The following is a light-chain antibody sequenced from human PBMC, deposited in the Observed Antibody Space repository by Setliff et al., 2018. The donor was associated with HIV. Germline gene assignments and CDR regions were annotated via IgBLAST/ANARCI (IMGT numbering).Light chain of an antibody. CDR2: DVS. CDR1: SGDIGRYNY. Sequence: QSVLTQPASVSGSPGQSITISCTGTSGDIGRYNYVSWYQQYPGKGPTLVIFDVSERPSGVSNRFSGSKSGNTASLIISGLQPDDEADYHCCSYARGSTYVFGSGTRAPS. CDR3: CSYARGSTYV. V-gene: IGLV2-14*03. J-gene: IGLJ1*01.